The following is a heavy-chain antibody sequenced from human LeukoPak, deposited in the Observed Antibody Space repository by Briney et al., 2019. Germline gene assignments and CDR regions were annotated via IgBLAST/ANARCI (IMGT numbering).Heavy chain of an antibody. D-gene: IGHD6-19*01. V-gene: IGHV3-23*01. Sequence: GGSLRLSCAASGFTFSSYAMSWVRQAPGKGLEWVSGISSTGGSTYYADSVKGRFTISRDNSNNTLYLQLNSLTAEDTAVYYCARGYSSLDPWGQGTLVTVSS. J-gene: IGHJ5*02. CDR2: ISSTGGST. CDR3: ARGYSSLDP. CDR1: GFTFSSYA.